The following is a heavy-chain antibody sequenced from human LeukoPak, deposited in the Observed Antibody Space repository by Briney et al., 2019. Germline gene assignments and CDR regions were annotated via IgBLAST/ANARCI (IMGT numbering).Heavy chain of an antibody. V-gene: IGHV4-61*08. CDR2: IYYSGST. D-gene: IGHD4-23*01. CDR3: ARRPVVLDAFDI. J-gene: IGHJ3*02. Sequence: SQTLSLTCTVSGGSISSGGYYWSWIRQPPGKGLEWIGYIYYSGSTNYNPSLKSRVTISVDTSKNQFSLKLSSVTAADTAVYYCARRPVVLDAFDIWGQGTMVTVSS. CDR1: GGSISSGGYY.